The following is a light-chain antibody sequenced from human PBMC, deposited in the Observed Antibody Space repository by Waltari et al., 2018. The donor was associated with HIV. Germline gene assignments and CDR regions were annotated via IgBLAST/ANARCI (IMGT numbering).Light chain of an antibody. Sequence: QSVLTQPPSASGTPGQRVTISSSGSSSNIGSNNVNWFQQLPGTAPKLLIYNNNERPSGVPDRFSGSKSGTSASLAISGLQSEDEADYYCASWDDRLNGWVFGGGTKLTVL. V-gene: IGLV1-44*01. CDR3: ASWDDRLNGWV. J-gene: IGLJ3*02. CDR2: NNN. CDR1: SSNIGSNN.